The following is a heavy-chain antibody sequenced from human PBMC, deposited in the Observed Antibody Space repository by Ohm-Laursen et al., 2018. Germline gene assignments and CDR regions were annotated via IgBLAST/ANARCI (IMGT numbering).Heavy chain of an antibody. CDR3: AKGGYSGSYFAFDI. V-gene: IGHV3-23*01. Sequence: SLRPSCAAAGFTFSSYAMSWVRQAPGKGLEWVSAISGSGGSTYYADSVKGRFTISRDNSKNTLYLQMNSLGAEDTAVYYCAKGGYSGSYFAFDIWGQGTMVTVSS. CDR2: ISGSGGST. CDR1: GFTFSSYA. J-gene: IGHJ3*02. D-gene: IGHD1-26*01.